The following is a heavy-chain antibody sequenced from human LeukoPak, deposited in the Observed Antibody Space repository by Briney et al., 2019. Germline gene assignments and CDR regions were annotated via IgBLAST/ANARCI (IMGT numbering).Heavy chain of an antibody. Sequence: PGGSLRLSCAASGFSFSSYAMNWVRQAPGKGLEWVSYISSSGSTIYYADSVKGRFTISRDNAKSSLYLQMNSLRDEDTALYYCARDYRASGDYWFDPWAERPLVTVSS. CDR1: GFSFSSYA. D-gene: IGHD7-27*01. CDR2: ISSSGSTI. V-gene: IGHV3-48*02. CDR3: ARDYRASGDYWFDP. J-gene: IGHJ5*02.